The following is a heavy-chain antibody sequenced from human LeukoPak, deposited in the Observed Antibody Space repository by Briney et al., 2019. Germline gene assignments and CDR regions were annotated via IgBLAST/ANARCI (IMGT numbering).Heavy chain of an antibody. V-gene: IGHV1-8*01. Sequence: ASVKVSCKASGYTFTSFDISWVRQATGQGLEWMGWMNPNSANTGYAQKFQGRVTMTRDTSISTAYLELSSLRSEDTAVYFCARRRDNWSADYWGQGTLVTVSS. D-gene: IGHD1-1*01. J-gene: IGHJ4*02. CDR1: GYTFTSFD. CDR2: MNPNSANT. CDR3: ARRRDNWSADY.